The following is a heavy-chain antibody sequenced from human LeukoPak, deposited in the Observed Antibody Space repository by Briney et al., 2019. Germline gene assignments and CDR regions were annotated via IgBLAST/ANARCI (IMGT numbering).Heavy chain of an antibody. D-gene: IGHD2-15*01. CDR1: GFTFSSYG. CDR3: AKAGAVVVVAAKYFDY. Sequence: GGPLRLSCAASGFTFSSYGMHWVRQAPGKGLEWVAFIRYDGSNKYYADSVKGRFTISRDNSKNTLYLQMNSLRAEDTAVYYCAKAGAVVVVAAKYFDYWGQGTLVTVSS. CDR2: IRYDGSNK. J-gene: IGHJ4*02. V-gene: IGHV3-30*02.